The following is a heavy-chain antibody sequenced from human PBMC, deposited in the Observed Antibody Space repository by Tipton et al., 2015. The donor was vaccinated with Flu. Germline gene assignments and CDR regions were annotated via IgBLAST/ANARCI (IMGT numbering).Heavy chain of an antibody. V-gene: IGHV4-38-2*02. CDR1: GYSISTGYY. Sequence: TLSLTCTVSGYSISTGYYWAWIRQPPGKGLEWIGSIYHSGTSYSNPSLESRVSMSVDTSRNQFSLKVSSVTAADTAVYFCARRTFSNYVSEPKNWFDFWGQGTLVTVSS. CDR3: ARRTFSNYVSEPKNWFDF. D-gene: IGHD4-11*01. CDR2: IYHSGTS. J-gene: IGHJ5*01.